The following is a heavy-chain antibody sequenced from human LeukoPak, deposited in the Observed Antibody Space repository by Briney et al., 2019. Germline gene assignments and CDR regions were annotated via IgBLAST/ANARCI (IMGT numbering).Heavy chain of an antibody. CDR2: ISSSGSTI. CDR1: GFTFSSYE. Sequence: QPGGSLRLSCAASGFTFSSYEMNWVRPAPGKGLEWVSYISSSGSTIYYADSVKGRFTISRDNAKNSLYLQMNSLRAEDTAVYYCARAIGDYYYYYMDVWGKGTTVTVSS. V-gene: IGHV3-48*03. J-gene: IGHJ6*03. CDR3: ARAIGDYYYYYMDV. D-gene: IGHD3-10*01.